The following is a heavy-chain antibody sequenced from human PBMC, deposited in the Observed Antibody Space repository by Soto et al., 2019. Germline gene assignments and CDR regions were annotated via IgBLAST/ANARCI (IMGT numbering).Heavy chain of an antibody. V-gene: IGHV1-2*04. Sequence: ASVKVSCKASGYSFTDYHIHWVRQAPGQGLEWLGRINPKSGGTSTAQKFQGWVTMTRDRSISTVYMELTRLRSDDTAVYFCARGHSTDCSNGVCSFFYNHDMDVWGKGTTVTVCS. D-gene: IGHD2-8*01. CDR3: ARGHSTDCSNGVCSFFYNHDMDV. J-gene: IGHJ6*03. CDR2: INPKSGGT. CDR1: GYSFTDYH.